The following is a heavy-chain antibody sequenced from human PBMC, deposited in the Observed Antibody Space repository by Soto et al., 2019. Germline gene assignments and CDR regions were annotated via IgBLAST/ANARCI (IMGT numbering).Heavy chain of an antibody. D-gene: IGHD3-9*01. CDR2: INPNSGGT. Sequence: GQGLEWMGWINPNSGGTNYAQKFQGWVTMTRDTPISTAYMALSRLRSDDTAVYYCARGRNDILTGYYRAPYYYYYMDVWGKGTTVTVSS. CDR3: ARGRNDILTGYYRAPYYYYYMDV. V-gene: IGHV1-2*04. J-gene: IGHJ6*03.